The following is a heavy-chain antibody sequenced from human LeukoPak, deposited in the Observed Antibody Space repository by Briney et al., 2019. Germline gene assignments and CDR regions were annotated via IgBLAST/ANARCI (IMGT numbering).Heavy chain of an antibody. Sequence: ASVKVSCKASGYTFTSYGISWVRQAPGQGLEWMGWISAYNGNTSYAQKLQGRVTMTTDTSTSTAYMELRSLRSDDTAVYYCARSSTVTGWFDPWGQGTLVTVSS. CDR2: ISAYNGNT. J-gene: IGHJ5*02. CDR1: GYTFTSYG. CDR3: ARSSTVTGWFDP. D-gene: IGHD4-17*01. V-gene: IGHV1-18*01.